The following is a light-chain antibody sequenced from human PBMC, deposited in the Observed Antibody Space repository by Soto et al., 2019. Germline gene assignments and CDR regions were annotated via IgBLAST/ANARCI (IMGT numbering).Light chain of an antibody. CDR3: QHYNSYSEA. CDR1: QNINSW. J-gene: IGKJ1*01. CDR2: DAS. V-gene: IGKV1-5*01. Sequence: DIQMTQTPSTLSASVGDRVTITCRSSQNINSWLAWYQQKPGKAPNLLIYDASTLESGVPSRFSGSGSGTEFTLTISSLQPDDFATYYCQHYNSYSEAFGQGTKVDNK.